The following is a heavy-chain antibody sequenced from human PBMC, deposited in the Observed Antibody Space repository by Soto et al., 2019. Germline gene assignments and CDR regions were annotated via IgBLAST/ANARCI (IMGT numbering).Heavy chain of an antibody. CDR3: ARGSYYSSGTVHRPYDY. J-gene: IGHJ4*02. D-gene: IGHD3-10*01. Sequence: GGSLRLSCATSGFTFSIYAMHWVRQAPGKGLEYVSAISYDGTITYYADSVKGRFTISRDDSRNTVYLQMGSLRPEDMAVYYCARGSYYSSGTVHRPYDYWGQGTLVTVPS. V-gene: IGHV3-64*02. CDR1: GFTFSIYA. CDR2: ISYDGTIT.